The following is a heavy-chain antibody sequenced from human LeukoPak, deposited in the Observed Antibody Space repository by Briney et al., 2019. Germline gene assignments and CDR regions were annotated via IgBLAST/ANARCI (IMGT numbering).Heavy chain of an antibody. CDR3: ARGTAMVRFDY. V-gene: IGHV4-59*08. Sequence: SETLSLTCAVYGGSFSGYYWSWIRQPPGKGLEWIGYIYYSGSTNYNPSLKSRVTISVDTSKNQFSLKLSSVTAADTAVYYCARGTAMVRFDYWGQGTLVTVSS. D-gene: IGHD5-18*01. CDR2: IYYSGST. CDR1: GGSFSGYY. J-gene: IGHJ4*02.